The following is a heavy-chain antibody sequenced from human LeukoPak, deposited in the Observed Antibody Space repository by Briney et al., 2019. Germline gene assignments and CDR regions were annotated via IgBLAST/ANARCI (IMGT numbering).Heavy chain of an antibody. V-gene: IGHV4-34*01. Sequence: SETLSLTCAVYGGSFSGYNWSWIRQPPGKGLEWIGEINHSGSTNYNPSLKSPVTISVDTSKNQFSLKLSSVTAADTAVYYCARVPRSGYYVYYYYGTDVWGKGTTVTVSS. CDR3: ARVPRSGYYVYYYYGTDV. CDR1: GGSFSGYN. D-gene: IGHD3-3*01. J-gene: IGHJ6*04. CDR2: INHSGST.